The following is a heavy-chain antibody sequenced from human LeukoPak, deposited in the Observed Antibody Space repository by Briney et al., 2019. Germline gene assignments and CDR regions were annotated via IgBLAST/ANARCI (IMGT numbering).Heavy chain of an antibody. CDR1: GFTFSSYG. D-gene: IGHD2-2*01. CDR2: ISYDGSNK. J-gene: IGHJ6*03. V-gene: IGHV3-30*18. CDR3: AKSQYCSSTSCYYYYYYMDV. Sequence: PGRSLRLSCAASGFTFSSYGMHWVRQAPGKGLEWVAVISYDGSNKYYADSVKGRFTISRDNSKNTLYLQMNSLRAEDTAVYYCAKSQYCSSTSCYYYYYYMDVWGKGTKVTVSS.